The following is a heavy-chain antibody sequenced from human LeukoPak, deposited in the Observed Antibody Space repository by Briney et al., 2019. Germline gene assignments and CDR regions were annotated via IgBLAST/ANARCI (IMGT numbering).Heavy chain of an antibody. V-gene: IGHV3-48*04. J-gene: IGHJ3*02. CDR2: ISSSSSTI. Sequence: PGGSLRLSCAASGFIFSSYSMNWVRQAPGKGLEWVSYISSSSSTIYYADSVKGRFTISRDNAKNSLYLQMNSLRAEDTAFYYCARESSGGYYFDVFDIWGQGTMVTVSS. CDR3: ARESSGGYYFDVFDI. D-gene: IGHD3-22*01. CDR1: GFIFSSYS.